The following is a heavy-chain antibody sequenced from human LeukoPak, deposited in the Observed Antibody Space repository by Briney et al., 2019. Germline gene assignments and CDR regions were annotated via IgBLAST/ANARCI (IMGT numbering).Heavy chain of an antibody. CDR3: ARGPREYCSSSSCFFDY. CDR1: GLTFSSYW. Sequence: GGSLRLSCAASGLTFSSYWMSWVRQAPGKGLEWVANIKQDGSEKYYVDSVKGRFTISRDNAKNSLYLQMNSLRAEDTAVYYCARGPREYCSSSSCFFDYWGQGSLVTVSS. D-gene: IGHD2-2*01. CDR2: IKQDGSEK. V-gene: IGHV3-7*01. J-gene: IGHJ4*02.